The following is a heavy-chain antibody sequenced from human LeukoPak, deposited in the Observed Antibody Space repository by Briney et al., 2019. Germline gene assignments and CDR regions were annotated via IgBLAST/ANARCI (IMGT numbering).Heavy chain of an antibody. D-gene: IGHD2/OR15-2a*01. CDR2: IYTSGST. V-gene: IGHV4-61*02. CDR3: ARESLLHYYYYMDV. J-gene: IGHJ6*03. CDR1: GGSISSGSYY. Sequence: PSETLSLTCTVSGGSISSGSYYWSWFRQPAGKGLEWIGRIYTSGSTNYNPSLKSRVTISVDTSKNQFSLKLSSVTAADTAVYYCARESLLHYYYYMDVWGKGTTVTVSS.